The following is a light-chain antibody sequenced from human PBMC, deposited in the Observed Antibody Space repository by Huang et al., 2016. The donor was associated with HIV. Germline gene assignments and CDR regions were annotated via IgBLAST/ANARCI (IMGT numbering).Light chain of an antibody. Sequence: EIVLTQSPGTLSLSPGERATLSCRASQSVSSSYLVWYQQKPGQAPRLLISGASSRATGIPDRFSGSGSGTDFTLTISRLEPEDFAVYYCHHYGSSPQTFGQGTKVEIK. CDR2: GAS. V-gene: IGKV3-20*01. CDR1: QSVSSSY. CDR3: HHYGSSPQT. J-gene: IGKJ1*01.